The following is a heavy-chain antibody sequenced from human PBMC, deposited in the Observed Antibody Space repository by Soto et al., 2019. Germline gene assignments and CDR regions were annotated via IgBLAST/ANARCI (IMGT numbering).Heavy chain of an antibody. D-gene: IGHD3-10*01. CDR2: IKEDGNEK. CDR3: ARVYFKYDY. J-gene: IGHJ4*02. CDR1: KFTFSYYW. V-gene: IGHV3-7*01. Sequence: GGSPRLFCVASKFTFSYYWMTLVRQAPGEGLEWVDNIKEDGNEKDYVETVKGRIKISRDNAKNSLYLQMNSLRAEDTAVYFCARVYFKYDYWGQGTLVTVSS.